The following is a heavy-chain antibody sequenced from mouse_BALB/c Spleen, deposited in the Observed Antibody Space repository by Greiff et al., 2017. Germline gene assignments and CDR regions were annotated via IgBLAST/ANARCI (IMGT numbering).Heavy chain of an antibody. D-gene: IGHD2-10*02. V-gene: IGHV5-9-4*01. Sequence: DVKLVESGGGLVKPGGSLKLSCAASGFTFSSYAMSWVRQSPEKRLEWVAEISSGGSYTYYPDTVTGRFTISRDNAKNTLYLEMSSLRSEDTAMYYCARARYGNYYFDYWGQGTTLTVSS. CDR1: GFTFSSYA. J-gene: IGHJ2*01. CDR2: ISSGGSYT. CDR3: ARARYGNYYFDY.